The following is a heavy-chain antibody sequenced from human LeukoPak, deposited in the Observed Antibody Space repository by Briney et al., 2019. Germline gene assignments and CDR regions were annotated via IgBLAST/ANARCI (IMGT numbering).Heavy chain of an antibody. V-gene: IGHV4-59*01. CDR2: IYYSGST. CDR1: GGSISSSY. J-gene: IGHJ4*02. D-gene: IGHD2-21*02. CDR3: ARDVTSYTS. Sequence: SETLSLTCTVSGGSISSSYWSWIRQPPGKGLEWIGYIYYSGSTNYNPSLKSRVTISVDTSKNQFSLKLSSVTAADTAVYYCARDVTSYTSGGRGPWVTVPS.